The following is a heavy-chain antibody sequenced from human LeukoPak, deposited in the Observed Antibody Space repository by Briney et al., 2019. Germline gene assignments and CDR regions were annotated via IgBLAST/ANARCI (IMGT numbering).Heavy chain of an antibody. CDR3: AKDKAPHYSGYDWDLDF. Sequence: PGRSLRLSCAASGFTFHHYAIHWVRQVPGKGLEWVSGISWNSASIGYADSVKGRFTISRDNAKNSVYLQMNSLRAEDTAFYYCAKDKAPHYSGYDWDLDFWGQGTLVTVSS. CDR2: ISWNSASI. J-gene: IGHJ4*02. D-gene: IGHD5-12*01. V-gene: IGHV3-9*01. CDR1: GFTFHHYA.